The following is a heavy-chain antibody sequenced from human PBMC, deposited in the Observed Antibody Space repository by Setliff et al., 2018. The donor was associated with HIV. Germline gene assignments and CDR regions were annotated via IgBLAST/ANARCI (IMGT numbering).Heavy chain of an antibody. CDR2: IDHGGSA. CDR1: GGSFSLYS. CDR3: ARVSITYWYSIPRDYYYYMDV. V-gene: IGHV4-34*01. Sequence: KSSETLSLTCAVYGGSFSLYSWTWIRQPPGKGLEWIGEIDHGGSANYNPSLKSRVTMSVDTSKNHVSLMLRSVSAADTAVYYCARVSITYWYSIPRDYYYYMDVWGEGTTVTVSS. D-gene: IGHD2-8*02. J-gene: IGHJ6*03.